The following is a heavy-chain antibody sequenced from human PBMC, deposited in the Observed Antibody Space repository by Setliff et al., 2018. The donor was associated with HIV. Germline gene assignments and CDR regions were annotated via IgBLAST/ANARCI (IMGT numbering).Heavy chain of an antibody. J-gene: IGHJ4*02. CDR2: ISWSGGSS. D-gene: IGHD3-10*01. Sequence: LRLSCAASGFIFDDYAMHWVRQVPGKGLEWVSLISWSGGSSYYADSVRGRFTISRDNRKNSLYLQMNSLRPEDTAFYYCARGPTGSGSSYLDYWGQGTLVTVSS. V-gene: IGHV3-43D*03. CDR1: GFIFDDYA. CDR3: ARGPTGSGSSYLDY.